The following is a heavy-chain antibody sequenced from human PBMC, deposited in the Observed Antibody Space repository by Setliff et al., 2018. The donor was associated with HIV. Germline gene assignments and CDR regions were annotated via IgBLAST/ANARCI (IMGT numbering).Heavy chain of an antibody. J-gene: IGHJ5*02. CDR2: INPRSGVT. Sequence: ASVKVSCKASGYTFSSNYMHWVRQAPGQGLEWMGWINPRSGVTKYAQNFQGRFIMTTDTTINTAYMQLERLTSDDTALYYCAREDQTAGGFDPWGQGTLVTVSS. CDR1: GYTFSSNY. D-gene: IGHD6-25*01. CDR3: AREDQTAGGFDP. V-gene: IGHV1-2*02.